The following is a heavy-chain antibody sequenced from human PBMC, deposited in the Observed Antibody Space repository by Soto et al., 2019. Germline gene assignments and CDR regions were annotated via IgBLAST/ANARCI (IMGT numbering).Heavy chain of an antibody. Sequence: QVQLVESGGGVVQPGGSLRLSCAASGFTFRNHAMHWVRQAPGKGLECLAVIAHDGSNAFYRDSVQGRFTVSRDNSKKTLYLYKNSLRSEDTGVYYCARGDREDILVVVGARPGEYGTDIWGQGTTVIVSS. CDR3: ARGDREDILVVVGARPGEYGTDI. CDR1: GFTFRNHA. V-gene: IGHV3-30-3*01. D-gene: IGHD2-15*01. J-gene: IGHJ6*02. CDR2: IAHDGSNA.